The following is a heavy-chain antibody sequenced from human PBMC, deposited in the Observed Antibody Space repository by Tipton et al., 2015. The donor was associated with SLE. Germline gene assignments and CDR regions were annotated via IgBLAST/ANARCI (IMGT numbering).Heavy chain of an antibody. CDR3: ATEHSSGWTAAFDI. J-gene: IGHJ3*02. V-gene: IGHV4-59*11. D-gene: IGHD6-19*01. CDR2: IYYSGST. Sequence: TLSLTCTVSGGSITSHYWSWIRQPPGKGLEWIGDIYYSGSTNYNPSLRSRVTISVDTSKNQFSLKLSSVTAADTAVYYCATEHSSGWTAAFDIWGQGTMVTVSS. CDR1: GGSITSHY.